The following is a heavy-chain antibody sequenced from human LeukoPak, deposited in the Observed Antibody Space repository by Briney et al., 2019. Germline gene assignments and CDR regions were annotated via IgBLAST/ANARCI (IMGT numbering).Heavy chain of an antibody. Sequence: KSGGSLRLSCVVSGFTFSTYWMSWVREAPGKGLLGVANIKQDGIEQFYVDSVKGRFTISRDNAKNSLYLQMNRLRAEDTAVYYCARRTNWAFDSWGQGTLVTVSS. D-gene: IGHD7-27*01. CDR3: ARRTNWAFDS. CDR1: GFTFSTYW. V-gene: IGHV3-7*05. CDR2: IKQDGIEQ. J-gene: IGHJ4*02.